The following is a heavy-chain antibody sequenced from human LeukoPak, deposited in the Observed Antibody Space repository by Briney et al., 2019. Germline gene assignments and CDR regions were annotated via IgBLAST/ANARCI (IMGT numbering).Heavy chain of an antibody. CDR1: GYTFTSYW. J-gene: IGHJ5*02. D-gene: IGHD3-9*01. Sequence: ASVKVSCKASGYTFTSYWIGWVRQMPGKGLEWMGIIYPGDSDTRYSPSFQGQVTISADKSISTAYLQWSSLKASDTAMYYCATITTYYDILTGYYTNWFDPWGQGTLVTVSS. V-gene: IGHV5-51*01. CDR2: IYPGDSDT. CDR3: ATITTYYDILTGYYTNWFDP.